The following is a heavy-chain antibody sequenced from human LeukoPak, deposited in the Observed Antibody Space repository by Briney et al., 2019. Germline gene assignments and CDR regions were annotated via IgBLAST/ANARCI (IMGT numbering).Heavy chain of an antibody. Sequence: SETLSLTCTVSGGSISSYYWSWIRQPAGKGLEWIGRIYTSGSTNYNPSLKSRVTMSVDTSKNQFSLKLSSVTAADTAVYYCARLKYYYDSSGYRAEYFQHWGQGTLVTASS. J-gene: IGHJ1*01. D-gene: IGHD3-22*01. V-gene: IGHV4-4*07. CDR1: GGSISSYY. CDR2: IYTSGST. CDR3: ARLKYYYDSSGYRAEYFQH.